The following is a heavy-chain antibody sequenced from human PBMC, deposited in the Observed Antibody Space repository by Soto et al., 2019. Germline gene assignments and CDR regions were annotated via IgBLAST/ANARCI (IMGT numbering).Heavy chain of an antibody. J-gene: IGHJ5*02. CDR2: ISGSGGST. Sequence: GSLRLSCAASGFPFSSYAMSWVRQAPGKGLEWVSAISGSGGSTYYADSVKGRFTISRDNSKNTLYLQMNSLRAEDTAVYYCAKWIVLMVYAKVGWFDPWGQGTLVTVSS. CDR1: GFPFSSYA. V-gene: IGHV3-23*01. CDR3: AKWIVLMVYAKVGWFDP. D-gene: IGHD2-8*01.